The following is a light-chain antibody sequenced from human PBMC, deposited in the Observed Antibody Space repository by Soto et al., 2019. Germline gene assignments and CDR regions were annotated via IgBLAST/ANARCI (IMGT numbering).Light chain of an antibody. CDR2: ELN. J-gene: IGLJ2*01. CDR3: SSYGGRSNLV. V-gene: IGLV2-8*01. CDR1: SSDVGAYKF. Sequence: QSALTQPPSASGSPGQSVTISCTGTSSDVGAYKFVSWYQLHPGKAPKLMIYELNVRPSGVPDRFSGSKSGNTASLTVSGLQVEDEADYYCSSYGGRSNLVFGGGTKLTVL.